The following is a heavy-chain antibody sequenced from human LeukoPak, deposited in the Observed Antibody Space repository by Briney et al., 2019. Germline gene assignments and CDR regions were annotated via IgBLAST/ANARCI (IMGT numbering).Heavy chain of an antibody. D-gene: IGHD2-2*01. V-gene: IGHV4-59*01. CDR1: GGSISSYY. J-gene: IGHJ4*02. CDR2: IYYSGST. Sequence: PSETLSLTCTVSGGSISSYYWSWIRQPPGKGLEWIGYIYYSGSTNYNPSLKSRVTISVDTSKNQFSLKLSSVTAADTAVYYCARGDQSHGYWGQGTLVTVSS. CDR3: ARGDQSHGY.